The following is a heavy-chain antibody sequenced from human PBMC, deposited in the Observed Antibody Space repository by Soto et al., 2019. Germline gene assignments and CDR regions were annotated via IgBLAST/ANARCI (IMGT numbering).Heavy chain of an antibody. V-gene: IGHV3-30*14. Sequence: VGSLRLSCAASGFTFNNFAMHWVRQAPGKGLEWVAFISYDGTYKYYADSVRGRFTVYRDNSKSTLFLQMNSLKFEDTAVYVCANEVDVAFSSLQYGMDVWGQGTTVTVSS. CDR2: ISYDGTYK. CDR3: ANEVDVAFSSLQYGMDV. D-gene: IGHD5-12*01. J-gene: IGHJ6*02. CDR1: GFTFNNFA.